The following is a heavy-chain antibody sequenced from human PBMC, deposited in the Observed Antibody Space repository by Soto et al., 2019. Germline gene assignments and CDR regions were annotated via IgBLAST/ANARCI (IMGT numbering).Heavy chain of an antibody. CDR3: ASDNITGFFDY. CDR1: GGSFSGYY. V-gene: IGHV4-34*01. Sequence: QVQLQQWGAGLLKPSETLSLTCAVYGGSFSGYYWTWIRQPPGTGLEWIGDINHSGSTHYIPSLKIRFTISFETSTTPFSLTLTSVTAADKARYDCASDNITGFFDYWGQGTLVSVSS. D-gene: IGHD2-8*02. CDR2: INHSGST. J-gene: IGHJ4*02.